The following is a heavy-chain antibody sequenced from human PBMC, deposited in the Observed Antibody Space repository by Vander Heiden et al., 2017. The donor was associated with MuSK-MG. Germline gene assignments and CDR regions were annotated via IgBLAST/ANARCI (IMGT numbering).Heavy chain of an antibody. CDR1: GFSLSTRGLG. J-gene: IGHJ4*02. CDR2: LYWDDDK. Sequence: QITLKESGPTLVKPTQTLTLTCTFSGFSLSTRGLGVGWIRQPPGKALEWLALLYWDDDKRYSPSLKSRLTITEDTSKNQVVLTMTNMDPVETATYYCTHAYKAAGMYYFDDWGQGTLVTVSS. D-gene: IGHD6-13*01. V-gene: IGHV2-5*02. CDR3: THAYKAAGMYYFDD.